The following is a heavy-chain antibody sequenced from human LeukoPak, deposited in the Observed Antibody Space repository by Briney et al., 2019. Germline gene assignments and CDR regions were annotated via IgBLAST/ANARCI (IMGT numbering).Heavy chain of an antibody. D-gene: IGHD1-1*01. CDR2: ISYDGSNK. CDR3: ARVEYDPVDGGYYFDY. CDR1: GFTFSRYG. Sequence: TGGPLRLSCAPSGFTFSRYGIHWVRQAPGKGLEGVAVISYDGSNKYYADSVKGRFTISRDNSKNTLYLQMNSLRAEDTAVYYCARVEYDPVDGGYYFDYWGQGTLLTVSS. V-gene: IGHV3-30*03. J-gene: IGHJ4*02.